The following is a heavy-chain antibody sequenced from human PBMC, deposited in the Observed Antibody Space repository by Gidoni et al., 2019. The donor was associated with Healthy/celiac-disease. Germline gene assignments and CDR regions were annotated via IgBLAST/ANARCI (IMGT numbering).Heavy chain of an antibody. V-gene: IGHV3-30-3*01. CDR3: ARCRVNLYAVLHCYFDL. CDR1: GFTFSSYA. CDR2: ISYDGSNK. Sequence: QVQLVESGGGVVQPGRSLRLSCAASGFTFSSYAMHWVRQAPGKGLEWVAFISYDGSNKYYADSVKGRFTISRDNSKNTLYLQMNSLRAEDTAVYYCARCRVNLYAVLHCYFDLWGRGTLVTVSS. J-gene: IGHJ2*01. D-gene: IGHD2-15*01.